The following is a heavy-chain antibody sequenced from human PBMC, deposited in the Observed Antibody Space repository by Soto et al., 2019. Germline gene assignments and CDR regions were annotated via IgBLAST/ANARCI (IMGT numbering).Heavy chain of an antibody. CDR1: GGSIIGVCCY. CDR2: IYYSGST. J-gene: IGHJ4*02. D-gene: IGHD1-26*01. V-gene: IGHV4-30-4*01. Sequence: SETLCLTCTVAGGSIIGVCCYWSWIRQPPGKGLEWIGYIYYSGSTYYNPSLKSRVTISLYTSSDQFSLELSSVTAADTAVYYCARGLFSESSYSGGWYYFDNWSQGSLVTVSS. CDR3: ARGLFSESSYSGGWYYFDN.